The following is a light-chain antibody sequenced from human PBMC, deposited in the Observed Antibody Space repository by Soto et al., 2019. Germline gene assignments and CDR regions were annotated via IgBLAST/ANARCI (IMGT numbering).Light chain of an antibody. CDR3: QQYGSSLFT. V-gene: IGKV3-20*01. J-gene: IGKJ3*01. CDR1: QSVSSSY. CDR2: GAS. Sequence: EIVLTQSPGTLSLSPGERATLSCRASQSVSSSYLAWYQQKPGQAPRLLIYGASSRATGIPDRFSGSGSGTDFTLTISRLEPEDFAVYYCQQYGSSLFTFGPGTKEDFK.